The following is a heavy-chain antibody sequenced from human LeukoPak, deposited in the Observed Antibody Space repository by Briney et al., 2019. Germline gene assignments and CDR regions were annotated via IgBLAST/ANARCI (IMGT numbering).Heavy chain of an antibody. CDR2: ISRSGSTV. CDR3: ARGPRSGNFDY. CDR1: GFTFSNYG. J-gene: IGHJ4*02. V-gene: IGHV3-48*04. D-gene: IGHD3-10*01. Sequence: GGSLRLSCAASGFTFSNYGMHWVRQAPGKGLEWVSYISRSGSTVYYADSVKGRFTISRDNAKNSLYLQMNSLRAEDTAVYYCARGPRSGNFDYWGQGTLVTVSS.